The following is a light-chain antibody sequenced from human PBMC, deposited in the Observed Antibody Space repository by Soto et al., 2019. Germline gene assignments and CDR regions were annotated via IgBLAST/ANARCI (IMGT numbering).Light chain of an antibody. V-gene: IGKV3-20*01. J-gene: IGKJ2*01. CDR1: QSVSSNY. Sequence: EIVLTQSPGTLYLSPGEIATLSCRASQSVSSNYLAWYQQKSGQAPRLLIYGASSRATGIPDRFSGSGSGTDFTLTISKLEPEDFAVYYCQQYGNSPYAFGQGTELEI. CDR2: GAS. CDR3: QQYGNSPYA.